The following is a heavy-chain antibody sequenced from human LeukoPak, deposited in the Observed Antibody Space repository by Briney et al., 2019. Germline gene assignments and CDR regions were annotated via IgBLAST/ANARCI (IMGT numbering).Heavy chain of an antibody. D-gene: IGHD2-2*02. V-gene: IGHV1-69*13. CDR2: IIPIFGTA. J-gene: IGHJ5*02. Sequence: ASVKVSCKASGGTVSRYPISWVRQAPGQGLEWMGGIIPIFGTANYAQKFQGRVTITADEATSTAYMERSSLRSEDTAVYYCARDRPGRYCSTISCYSASPFDPWGQGTLVTVSS. CDR1: GGTVSRYP. CDR3: ARDRPGRYCSTISCYSASPFDP.